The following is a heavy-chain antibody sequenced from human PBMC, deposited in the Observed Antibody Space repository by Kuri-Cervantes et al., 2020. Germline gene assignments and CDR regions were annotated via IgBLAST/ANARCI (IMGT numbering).Heavy chain of an antibody. J-gene: IGHJ6*03. D-gene: IGHD5-18*01. CDR1: GYTFTSYA. V-gene: IGHV1-3*01. CDR2: INAGNGNT. CDR3: ARVDTAMAPFYYYYYMDV. Sequence: ASVKVSCKASGYTFTSYAMHWVRQAPGQRLEWMGWINAGNGNTKYSQKFQGRVTIIRDTSASTAYMELSSLRSEDTAVYYCARVDTAMAPFYYYYYMDVWGKGTTVTVSS.